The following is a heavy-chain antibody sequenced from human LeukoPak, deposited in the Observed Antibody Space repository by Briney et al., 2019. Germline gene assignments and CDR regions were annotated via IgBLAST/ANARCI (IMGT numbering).Heavy chain of an antibody. Sequence: GGSLRLSCAAYGVPFNYYGMHWVRQAPGKGLEWVAVIWFDGSNTNYAASVKGRFTISRDNSKNTLYLQMNSLRVDDTAMYYCARGGGQWPIWFGPWGQGTLVTVSS. CDR2: IWFDGSNT. J-gene: IGHJ5*02. V-gene: IGHV3-33*01. CDR3: ARGGGQWPIWFGP. D-gene: IGHD6-19*01. CDR1: GVPFNYYG.